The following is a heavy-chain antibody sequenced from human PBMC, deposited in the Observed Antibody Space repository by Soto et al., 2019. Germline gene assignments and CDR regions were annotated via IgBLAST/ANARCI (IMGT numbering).Heavy chain of an antibody. CDR2: INPNSGGT. V-gene: IGHV1-2*02. D-gene: IGHD2-21*02. J-gene: IGHJ4*02. CDR1: GYTFTCYY. Sequence: XSVKVSCKASGYTFTCYYINWVRQAPGQGLEWMGWINPNSGGTNYAQKFQGRVTMTRDTSISTAYMELSRLRSDDTAVYYCARDLGGDSSNLALYFDYWGQGSLVTVSS. CDR3: ARDLGGDSSNLALYFDY.